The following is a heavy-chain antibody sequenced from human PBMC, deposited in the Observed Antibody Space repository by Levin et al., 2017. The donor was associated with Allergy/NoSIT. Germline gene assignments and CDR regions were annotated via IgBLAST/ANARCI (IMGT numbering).Heavy chain of an antibody. D-gene: IGHD1-26*01. V-gene: IGHV3-21*01. CDR1: GFTFSSYS. J-gene: IGHJ3*02. CDR2: ISSSSSYI. Sequence: ASVKVSCAASGFTFSSYSMNWVRQAPGKGLEWVSSISSSSSYIYYADSVKGRFTISRDNAKNSLYLQMNSLRAEDTALYYCARDGAEWELHDAFDIWGQGTMVTVSS. CDR3: ARDGAEWELHDAFDI.